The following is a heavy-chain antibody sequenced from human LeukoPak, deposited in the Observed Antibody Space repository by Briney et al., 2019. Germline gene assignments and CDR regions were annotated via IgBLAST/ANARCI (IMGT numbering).Heavy chain of an antibody. D-gene: IGHD5-12*01. CDR3: ARSGYGDFDY. CDR2: ISSSSSTI. CDR1: GFTFSSYS. V-gene: IGHV3-48*04. Sequence: PGGSLRLSCAASGFTFSSYSMNWVRQAPGKGLEWVSYISSSSSTIYYADSVKGRFTISRDNAKNSLYLQMNSLRVDDTAVYYCARSGYGDFDYWGQGARVTVSS. J-gene: IGHJ4*02.